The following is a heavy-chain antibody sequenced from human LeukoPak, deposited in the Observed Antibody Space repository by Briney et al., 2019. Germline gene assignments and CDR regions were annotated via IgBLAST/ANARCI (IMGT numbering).Heavy chain of an antibody. V-gene: IGHV3-23*01. D-gene: IGHD1-26*01. CDR3: AKSRSDWTHFDY. J-gene: IGHJ4*02. Sequence: PGGSLRLSCAASGFTFTTYGMSWVRQAPGKGLEWVSTISGGGSSTYYADSVRGRFTISGDNSKNTLSLQMNSLRAEDTAIYYCAKSRSDWTHFDYWGQGTLVTVSS. CDR1: GFTFTTYG. CDR2: ISGGGSST.